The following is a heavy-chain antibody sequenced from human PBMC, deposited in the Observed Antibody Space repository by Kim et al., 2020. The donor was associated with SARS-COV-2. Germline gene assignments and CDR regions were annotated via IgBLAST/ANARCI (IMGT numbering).Heavy chain of an antibody. V-gene: IGHV1-18*01. D-gene: IGHD5-18*01. Sequence: NYAQKLQGRVTMTTDTSTSTAYMELRSLRSDDTAVYYCARDGGYSYGYEDWGQGTLVTVSS. J-gene: IGHJ4*02. CDR3: ARDGGYSYGYED.